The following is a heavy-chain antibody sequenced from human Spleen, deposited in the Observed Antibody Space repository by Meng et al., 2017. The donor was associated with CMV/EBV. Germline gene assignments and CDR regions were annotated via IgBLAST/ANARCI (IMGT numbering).Heavy chain of an antibody. CDR1: GFTFSKYT. V-gene: IGHV3-21*01. J-gene: IGHJ4*02. CDR3: ARVGYYGSGSMGYFDY. Sequence: GESLKISCAASGFTFSKYTMNWVRQAPGKGLEWVSSISSGSRDIYYADSVKGRFTISRDNAKNSLYLQMNSLRAEDTAVYYCARVGYYGSGSMGYFDYWGQGTLVTVSS. D-gene: IGHD3-10*01. CDR2: ISSGSRDI.